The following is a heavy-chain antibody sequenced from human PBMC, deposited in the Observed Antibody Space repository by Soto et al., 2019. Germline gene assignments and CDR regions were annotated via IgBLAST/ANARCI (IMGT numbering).Heavy chain of an antibody. CDR1: GVSITNSDYY. J-gene: IGHJ6*02. D-gene: IGHD3-10*01. CDR3: ARTSLNMYRVVILYYSGMDV. CDR2: ISYSGTT. Sequence: QVRLQESGPGLVKPSQTLSLTCTVSGVSITNSDYYWSWVRQTPGKGLEWIGYISYSGTTHYNPSLKRRPSISLYPSKNMFSLKLTSVSAADTAIYYCARTSLNMYRVVILYYSGMDVWGPGTTGTVAS. V-gene: IGHV4-30-4*01.